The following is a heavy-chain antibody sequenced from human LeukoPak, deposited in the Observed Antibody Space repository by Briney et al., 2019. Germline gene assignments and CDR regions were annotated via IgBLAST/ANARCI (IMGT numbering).Heavy chain of an antibody. D-gene: IGHD6-25*01. J-gene: IGHJ6*02. CDR2: ISWSTGRI. CDR3: AKDIGVPIPAAAYYYYGMDV. CDR1: GFAFHNYA. Sequence: GGSLRLSCAASGFAFHNYAMHWVRQAPGKGLEWVSGISWSTGRIDYADSVKGRFTISRDNARNSLYLQMNSLRTEDTALYFCAKDIGVPIPAAAYYYYGMDVWGQGTTVTVSS. V-gene: IGHV3-9*01.